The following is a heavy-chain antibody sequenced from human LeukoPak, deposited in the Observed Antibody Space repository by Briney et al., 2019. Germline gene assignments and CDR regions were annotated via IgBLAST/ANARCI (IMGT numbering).Heavy chain of an antibody. J-gene: IGHJ6*03. CDR3: ARRYSSHYYYYYMDV. V-gene: IGHV3-30*04. CDR1: GFTFSSYA. CDR2: ISYDGSNK. D-gene: IGHD6-13*01. Sequence: GGPLRLSCAASGFTFSSYAMHWVRQAPGKGLEWAAVISYDGSNKYYADSVKGRFTISRDNSKNTLYLQMNSLRAEDTAVYYCARRYSSHYYYYYMDVWGKGTTVTVSS.